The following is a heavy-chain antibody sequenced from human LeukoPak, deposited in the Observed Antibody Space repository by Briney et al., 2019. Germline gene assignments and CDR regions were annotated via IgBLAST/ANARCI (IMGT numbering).Heavy chain of an antibody. Sequence: ASVKASCKASGYTFTSYGLSWVRQAPGQGLEWIGWISAYNGNTNYAQKLQGRVTMTTDTSTSTAYMELRSLRSDDTAVYYCARDCDRSGYYCYWGQGTLVTVSS. J-gene: IGHJ4*02. CDR2: ISAYNGNT. D-gene: IGHD3-22*01. CDR3: ARDCDRSGYYCY. CDR1: GYTFTSYG. V-gene: IGHV1-18*01.